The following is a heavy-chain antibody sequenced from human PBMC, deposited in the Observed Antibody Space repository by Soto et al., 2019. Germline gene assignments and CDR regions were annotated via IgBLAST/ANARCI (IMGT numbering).Heavy chain of an antibody. Sequence: PGGSLRLSCAASGFTVSSNYMSWVRQAPGKGLEWVSVIYSGGSTYYADSVKGRFTISRDNSKNTLYLQMNSLRAEDTAVYYCASRYNWNVFDLVDYWGQGTLVTVSS. D-gene: IGHD1-20*01. CDR1: GFTVSSNY. CDR3: ASRYNWNVFDLVDY. V-gene: IGHV3-66*01. CDR2: IYSGGST. J-gene: IGHJ4*02.